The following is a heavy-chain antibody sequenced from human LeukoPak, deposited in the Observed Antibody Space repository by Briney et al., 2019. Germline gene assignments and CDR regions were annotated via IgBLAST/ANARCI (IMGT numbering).Heavy chain of an antibody. D-gene: IGHD3-10*01. J-gene: IGHJ4*02. Sequence: GGSLRLSCAASGFTFNSYGMSWVRQAPGKGLEWVSAISGSGGSTYYADSVKGRFTISRDNSKNTLYLQMNSLRDEDTAIYYCAKAATPMVRGVVKSGFDYWGQGTLVTVSS. CDR3: AKAATPMVRGVVKSGFDY. V-gene: IGHV3-23*01. CDR1: GFTFNSYG. CDR2: ISGSGGST.